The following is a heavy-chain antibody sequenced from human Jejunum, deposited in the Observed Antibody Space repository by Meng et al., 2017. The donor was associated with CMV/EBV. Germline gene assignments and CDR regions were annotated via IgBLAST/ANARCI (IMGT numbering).Heavy chain of an antibody. D-gene: IGHD6-6*01. Sequence: QVQLVESGGGVGQPGESLRLSCATSGFTFSTYGMHWVRQAPGKGLEWVTFIRNDGSNKYYVDSVKGRFTTSRDNSKNTVYLQVNSLRVEDTAVYYCVKEGLEYWGQGTLVTVSS. J-gene: IGHJ4*02. CDR3: VKEGLEY. CDR1: GFTFSTYG. CDR2: IRNDGSNK. V-gene: IGHV3-30*02.